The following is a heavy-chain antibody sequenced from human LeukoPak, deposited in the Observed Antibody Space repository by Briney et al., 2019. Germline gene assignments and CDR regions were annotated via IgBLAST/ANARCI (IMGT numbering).Heavy chain of an antibody. CDR3: ARAKGDYDYYYMDV. V-gene: IGHV4-4*02. CDR2: IYHSGST. CDR1: GGSISSSNW. J-gene: IGHJ6*03. Sequence: SGTLSLTCAVSGGSISSSNWWSWVRQPPGKGLEWIGEIYHSGSTNYNPSLKSRVTISVDTSKNQFSLKLSSVTAADTAVYYCARAKGDYDYYYMDVWGQGTLVTVSS.